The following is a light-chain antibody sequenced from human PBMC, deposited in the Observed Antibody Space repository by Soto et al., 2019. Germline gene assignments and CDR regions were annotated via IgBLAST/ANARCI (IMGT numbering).Light chain of an antibody. V-gene: IGLV2-14*01. CDR2: DVS. J-gene: IGLJ2*01. CDR3: SSYTSSSTREV. Sequence: SALTQPASVSGSPGQSITISCTGTSSDVGGYNYVSWYQQHPGKAPKLMIYDVSNRPSGVSNRFSGSKSGNTASLTISGLQAEDEADYYCSSYTSSSTREVFGGGTKLTVL. CDR1: SSDVGGYNY.